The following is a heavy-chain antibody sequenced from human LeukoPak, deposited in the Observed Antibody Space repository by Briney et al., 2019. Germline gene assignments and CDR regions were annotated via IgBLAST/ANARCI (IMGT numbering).Heavy chain of an antibody. J-gene: IGHJ4*02. Sequence: GGSLRLSGAAAGFTLGSYGMQWARQAPGKGLEWVAFISHVGSNESFGDSVKGRFTISRDNSSNTLYLQMKSLRAEDTGVYYCARGNREDVYWAVPAVEFDYWGQGALVTVP. D-gene: IGHD2-2*01. CDR1: GFTLGSYG. V-gene: IGHV3-33*05. CDR2: ISHVGSNE. CDR3: ARGNREDVYWAVPAVEFDY.